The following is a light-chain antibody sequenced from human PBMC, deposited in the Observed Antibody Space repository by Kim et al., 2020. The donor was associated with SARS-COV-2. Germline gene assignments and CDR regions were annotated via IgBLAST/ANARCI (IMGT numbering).Light chain of an antibody. CDR3: GTWDSSLSVWL. J-gene: IGLJ3*02. V-gene: IGLV1-51*01. Sequence: GQNVTISCSGSSSNIGTNTVTWYQQPPGTVPKVLIYDNNKRPSGIPDRFSGSKSGTSGTLDITGLQTGDEADYYCGTWDSSLSVWLFGGGTKVTVL. CDR2: DNN. CDR1: SSNIGTNT.